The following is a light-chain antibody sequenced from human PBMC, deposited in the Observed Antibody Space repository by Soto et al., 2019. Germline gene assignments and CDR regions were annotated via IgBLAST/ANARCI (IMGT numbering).Light chain of an antibody. J-gene: IGKJ1*01. CDR1: QSISSW. CDR2: DAS. Sequence: DIQMTQSPSTLSASVGDRVTITCRASQSISSWLAWYQQKPGKAPKLLIYDASSLESGVPSRFSGSGSGTEFTLTISSLKPDAFATYYCQQYNSYSPPWTFGQGTKVEIK. CDR3: QQYNSYSPPWT. V-gene: IGKV1-5*01.